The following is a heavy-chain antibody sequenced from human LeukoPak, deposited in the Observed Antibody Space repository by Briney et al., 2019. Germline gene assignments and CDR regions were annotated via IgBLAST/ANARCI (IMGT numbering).Heavy chain of an antibody. Sequence: SETLSLTCTVSGGSISSSTYYWDWLRQPPGKGLEWIGSIDYSGSIYYYPSLKSRVTISVDTSKKQFSLKLSSVTAADTAVYYCARGQWLARIDYWGQGTLVTVSS. CDR2: IDYSGSI. D-gene: IGHD6-19*01. J-gene: IGHJ4*02. CDR1: GGSISSSTYY. V-gene: IGHV4-39*01. CDR3: ARGQWLARIDY.